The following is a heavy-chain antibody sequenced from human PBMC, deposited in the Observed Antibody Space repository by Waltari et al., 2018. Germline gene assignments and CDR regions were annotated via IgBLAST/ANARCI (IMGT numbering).Heavy chain of an antibody. V-gene: IGHV3-74*01. Sequence: EVQLVESGGGLVQPGGSLRLSCAASGFTFSSYWMHWVRQAPGKGLVGVSRINTDGSSTSYADSVKGRFTISRDNAKNTLYLQMNSLRAEDTAVYYCAVFKITMVRGVISPLDPWGQGTLVTVSS. CDR3: AVFKITMVRGVISPLDP. CDR2: INTDGSST. D-gene: IGHD3-10*01. J-gene: IGHJ5*02. CDR1: GFTFSSYW.